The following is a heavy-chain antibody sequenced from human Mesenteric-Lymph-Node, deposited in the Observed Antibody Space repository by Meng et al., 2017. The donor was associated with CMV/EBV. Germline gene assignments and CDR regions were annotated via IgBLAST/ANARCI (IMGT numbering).Heavy chain of an antibody. CDR3: ARAGCSSTSCPNWFDP. J-gene: IGHJ5*02. CDR2: INPSGGST. CDR1: GYTFTSYY. Sequence: ASVKVSCKASGYTFTSYYMHWVRQAPGQGLEWMGIINPSGGSTSYAQKFQGRVTMTTDTSTSTAYMELRSLRSDDTAVYYCARAGCSSTSCPNWFDPWGQGTLVTVSS. D-gene: IGHD2-2*01. V-gene: IGHV1-46*01.